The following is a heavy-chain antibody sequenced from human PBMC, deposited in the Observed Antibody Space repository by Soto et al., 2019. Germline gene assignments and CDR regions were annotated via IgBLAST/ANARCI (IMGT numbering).Heavy chain of an antibody. V-gene: IGHV3-74*01. Sequence: GGSLRLSCAASGFTFSNHWMYWIRQAPGKGLVWFSRIKGDGSSTSYADSVKGRFTISRDNAQNTLYLQINALRAEDTAVYYCARDFSMVIVAPGYWGQGTLVTVSS. CDR3: ARDFSMVIVAPGY. CDR1: GFTFSNHW. CDR2: IKGDGSST. J-gene: IGHJ4*02. D-gene: IGHD5-12*01.